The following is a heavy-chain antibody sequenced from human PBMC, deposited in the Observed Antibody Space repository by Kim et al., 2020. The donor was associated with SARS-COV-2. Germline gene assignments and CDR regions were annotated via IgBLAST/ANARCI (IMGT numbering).Heavy chain of an antibody. CDR1: GGSISSYY. Sequence: SETLSLTCTVSGGSISSYYWSWIRQPPGKGLEWIGYIYYSGSTNYNPSLKSRVTISVDTSKNQFSLKLSSVTAADTAVYYCARHPAFDLPGGDSSSFNYYYYGMDVWGQGTTVTVSS. CDR2: IYYSGST. CDR3: ARHPAFDLPGGDSSSFNYYYYGMDV. D-gene: IGHD6-13*01. V-gene: IGHV4-59*08. J-gene: IGHJ6*02.